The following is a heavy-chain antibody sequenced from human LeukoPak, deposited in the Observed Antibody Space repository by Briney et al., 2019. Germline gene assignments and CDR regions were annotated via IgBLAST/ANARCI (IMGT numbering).Heavy chain of an antibody. D-gene: IGHD2-15*01. CDR3: ARDLGYCSGGSCRNYFFDY. V-gene: IGHV1-18*01. CDR1: GYTVTSYG. Sequence: GASVKVSCKASGYTVTSYGISWVRQAPGQGLEWMGWISAYNGNTNYAQKLQGRVTMTRDMSTSTLYMELSSLRSEDTAVYFCARDLGYCSGGSCRNYFFDYWGQGTLVTVSS. CDR2: ISAYNGNT. J-gene: IGHJ4*02.